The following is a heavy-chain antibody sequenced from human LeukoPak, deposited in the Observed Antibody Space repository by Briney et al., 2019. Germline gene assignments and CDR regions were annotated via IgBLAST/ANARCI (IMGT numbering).Heavy chain of an antibody. Sequence: GGSLRLSCAASGFTFSSYSMNWVRQAPGKGLEWVSSISSSSSYIYYADSVKGRFTISRDNAKNSLYLQMNSLRAEDTAVYYCARDRPPYDFWSGYYFDFQHWGQGTPVTVSS. V-gene: IGHV3-21*01. J-gene: IGHJ1*01. CDR1: GFTFSSYS. D-gene: IGHD3-3*01. CDR2: ISSSSSYI. CDR3: ARDRPPYDFWSGYYFDFQH.